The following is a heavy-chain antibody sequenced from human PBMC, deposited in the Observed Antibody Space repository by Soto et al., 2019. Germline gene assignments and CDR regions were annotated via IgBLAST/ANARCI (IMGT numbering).Heavy chain of an antibody. D-gene: IGHD4-17*01. CDR2: ISGSGGST. CDR3: AKSLRMSYYCGMDV. CDR1: GFTFSSYA. Sequence: PGGSLRLSCAASGFTFSSYAMSWVRQAPGKGLEWVSAISGSGGSTYYADSVKGRFTISRDNSKNTLYLQMNSLRAEDTAVYYCAKSLRMSYYCGMDVWGQGTTVTVS. J-gene: IGHJ6*02. V-gene: IGHV3-23*01.